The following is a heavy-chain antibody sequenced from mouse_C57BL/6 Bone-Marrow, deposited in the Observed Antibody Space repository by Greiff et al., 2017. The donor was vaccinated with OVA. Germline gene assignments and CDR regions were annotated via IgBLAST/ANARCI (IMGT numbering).Heavy chain of an antibody. D-gene: IGHD1-1*01. CDR2: ISDGGSYT. V-gene: IGHV5-4*01. CDR3: ARERGVYYGSSYGYFDV. Sequence: EVKLVESGGGLVKPGGSLKLSCAASGFTFSSYAMSWVRQTPEKRLEWVATISDGGSYTYYPDNVKGRFTISRDNAKNNLYLQMSHLKADDTAMYYCARERGVYYGSSYGYFDVWGTGTTVTVSS. CDR1: GFTFSSYA. J-gene: IGHJ1*03.